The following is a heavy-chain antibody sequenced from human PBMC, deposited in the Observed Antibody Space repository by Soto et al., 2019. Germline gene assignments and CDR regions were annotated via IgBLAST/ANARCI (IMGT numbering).Heavy chain of an antibody. CDR2: ISYDGNYI. V-gene: IGHV3-30*18. CDR1: GFAFSSYA. Sequence: GGSLRLSCEASGFAFSSYAMHWVRQAPGKGLEWVGVISYDGNYIYYADSVKGRFTISRDNSKNTLYVQVNSLRPEDTAVYYCAKGILSATIGPYAMDVWGQGTTVTVS. J-gene: IGHJ6*02. CDR3: AKGILSATIGPYAMDV. D-gene: IGHD3-16*01.